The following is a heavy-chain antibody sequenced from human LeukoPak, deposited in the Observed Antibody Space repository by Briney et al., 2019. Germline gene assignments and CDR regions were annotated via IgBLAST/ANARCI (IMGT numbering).Heavy chain of an antibody. J-gene: IGHJ5*02. V-gene: IGHV3-23*01. D-gene: IGHD1-26*01. Sequence: GGSLRLSCAASGFTFSIYSMNWVRQAPGKGLEWVSAISGSGGSTYYADSVKGRFTISRDNSKNTLYLQMNSLRVEDTAVYYCAKDEDGGYRYSGNYFFRVRVFDPWGQGTLVTVSS. CDR3: AKDEDGGYRYSGNYFFRVRVFDP. CDR1: GFTFSIYS. CDR2: ISGSGGST.